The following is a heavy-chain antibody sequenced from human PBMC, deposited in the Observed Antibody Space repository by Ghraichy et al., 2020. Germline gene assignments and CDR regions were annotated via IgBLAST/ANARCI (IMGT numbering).Heavy chain of an antibody. V-gene: IGHV1-2*04. CDR3: ARALSFSSSYYYYYGMDV. Sequence: ASVKVSCKASGYTFTGYYMHWVRQAPGQGLEWMGWINPNSGGTNYAQKFQGWVTMTRDTSISTAYMELSRLRSDDTAVYYCARALSFSSSYYYYYGMDVWGQGTTVTVSS. CDR1: GYTFTGYY. D-gene: IGHD6-6*01. J-gene: IGHJ6*02. CDR2: INPNSGGT.